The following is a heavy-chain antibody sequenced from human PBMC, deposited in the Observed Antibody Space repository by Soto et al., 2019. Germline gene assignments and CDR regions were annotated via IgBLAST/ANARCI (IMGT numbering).Heavy chain of an antibody. CDR2: IIPIFGTA. CDR1: GGTFSSYA. J-gene: IGHJ5*02. V-gene: IGHV1-69*13. Sequence: SVKVSCKASGGTFSSYAISWVRQAPGQGLEWMGGIIPIFGTANYAQKFQGRVTITADESTSTAYMELSSLRSEDTAVYYCARDDALWFGEYPHNWFDPWGQGTLVTVSS. D-gene: IGHD3-10*01. CDR3: ARDDALWFGEYPHNWFDP.